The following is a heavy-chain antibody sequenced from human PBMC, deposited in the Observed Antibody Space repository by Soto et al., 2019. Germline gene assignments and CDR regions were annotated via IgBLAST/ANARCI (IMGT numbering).Heavy chain of an antibody. CDR3: AAGKGSSSWYVRPSAGMDV. D-gene: IGHD6-13*01. V-gene: IGHV5-51*01. Sequence: GESLKISCQGTGYRFTSYWIGWVRQMPGKGLEWMGIIYPGDSDTRYSPSFQGQVTISADKSISTAYLQWSSLKASDTAMYYCAAGKGSSSWYVRPSAGMDVWGQGTTVTVSS. CDR1: GYRFTSYW. CDR2: IYPGDSDT. J-gene: IGHJ6*02.